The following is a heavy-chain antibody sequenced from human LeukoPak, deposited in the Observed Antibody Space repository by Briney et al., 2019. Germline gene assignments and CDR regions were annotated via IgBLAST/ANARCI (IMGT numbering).Heavy chain of an antibody. Sequence: GGSLRLSCAASGFTFSSYAMSWVRQAPGKGLEWVSAISGSGGSTYYADSVKGRFTISRDNSKNTLYLQMNSLRAEDTAVYYCAKGFAFMVRGGRAFDIWGQGTMVTVSS. CDR3: AKGFAFMVRGGRAFDI. V-gene: IGHV3-23*01. CDR1: GFTFSSYA. D-gene: IGHD3-10*01. CDR2: ISGSGGST. J-gene: IGHJ3*02.